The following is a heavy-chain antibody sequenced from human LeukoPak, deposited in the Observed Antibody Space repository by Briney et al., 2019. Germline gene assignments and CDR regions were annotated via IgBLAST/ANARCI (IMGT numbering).Heavy chain of an antibody. CDR2: IYYSGST. J-gene: IGHJ4*02. Sequence: SETLSLTCTVSGDSISSSGYYWSWIRQPPGKGLEWIGYIYYSGSTYYNPSLKSRVTISVDTSKNQFSLKLSSVTAADTAVYYCARGPTWIQLWFPFDYWGQGTLVTVSS. CDR3: ARGPTWIQLWFPFDY. CDR1: GDSISSSGYY. D-gene: IGHD5-18*01. V-gene: IGHV4-30-4*01.